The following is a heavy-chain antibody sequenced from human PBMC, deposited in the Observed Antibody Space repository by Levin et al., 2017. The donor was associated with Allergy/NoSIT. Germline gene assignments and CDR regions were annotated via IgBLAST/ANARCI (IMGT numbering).Heavy chain of an antibody. D-gene: IGHD2-2*02. Sequence: LGESLKISCKASGYTFTSYYMHWVRQAPGQGLEWMGIINPSGGSTSYAQKFQGRVTMTRDTSTSTVYMELSSLRSEDTAVYYCAREIFRVVPAAIDAFDSWGQGTMVTVSS. CDR1: GYTFTSYY. J-gene: IGHJ3*02. V-gene: IGHV1-46*01. CDR2: INPSGGST. CDR3: AREIFRVVPAAIDAFDS.